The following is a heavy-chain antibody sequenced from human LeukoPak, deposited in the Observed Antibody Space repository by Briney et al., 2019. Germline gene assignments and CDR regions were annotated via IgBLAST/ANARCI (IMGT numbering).Heavy chain of an antibody. V-gene: IGHV3-21*01. CDR3: ARGLKPPWDSTDYHD. CDR1: GFTVSSYS. CDR2: ISSSSSYI. D-gene: IGHD5-12*01. Sequence: PGGSLRLSCAASGFTVSSYSRNGVRQDPGKGLEWVSSISSSSSYIYYADSVKGRFTISRDNAKNSLYLQMNSLRAEDTAVYYCARGLKPPWDSTDYHDWGQGTLVTVSS. J-gene: IGHJ4*02.